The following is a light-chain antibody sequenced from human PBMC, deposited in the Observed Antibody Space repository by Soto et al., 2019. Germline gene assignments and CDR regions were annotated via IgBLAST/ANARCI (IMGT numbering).Light chain of an antibody. V-gene: IGKV3-20*01. CDR1: QSLSTSY. CDR3: QQYGSSPT. CDR2: AAS. J-gene: IGKJ5*01. Sequence: EIVLTQSPGTLSLFPGERATLSCRASQSLSTSYLAWYRLKPGQAPRLLIYAASSRASGIPDRFSGSGSGTDFTLNISRLEPEDFAVYYCQQYGSSPTFGQGTRLEIK.